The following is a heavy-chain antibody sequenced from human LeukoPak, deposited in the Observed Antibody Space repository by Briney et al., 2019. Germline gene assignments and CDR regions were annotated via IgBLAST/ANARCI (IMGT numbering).Heavy chain of an antibody. CDR3: ARDLFGSYYGRSHFDFNWYFDL. D-gene: IGHD1-26*01. V-gene: IGHV4-4*07. J-gene: IGHJ2*01. CDR1: GGSISSYY. CDR2: IYTSGST. Sequence: SETLSLTCTVSGGSISSYYWSWIRQPAGKGLEWIGRIYTSGSTNYNPSLKSRVTMSVDTSKNQFSLKLSSVTAADTAVYYCARDLFGSYYGRSHFDFNWYFDLWGRGTLVTVSS.